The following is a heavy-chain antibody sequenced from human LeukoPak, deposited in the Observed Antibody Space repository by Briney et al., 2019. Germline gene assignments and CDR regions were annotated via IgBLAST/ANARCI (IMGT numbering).Heavy chain of an antibody. V-gene: IGHV4-61*02. CDR2: IYTSGST. J-gene: IGHJ4*02. CDR3: ARSLRSSGPIDY. D-gene: IGHD6-25*01. Sequence: SQTLSLTCTVSGGSISSGSYYWSWIRQPAGKGLEWIGRIYTSGSTNYNPSLKSRVTISVDTSKNQFSLKLSSVTAADTAVYYCARSLRSSGPIDYWGQGTLVTVSS. CDR1: GGSISSGSYY.